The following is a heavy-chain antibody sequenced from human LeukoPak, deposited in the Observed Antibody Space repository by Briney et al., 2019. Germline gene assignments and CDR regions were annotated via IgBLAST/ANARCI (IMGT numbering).Heavy chain of an antibody. CDR1: GFTFSSYA. CDR3: ARDDDTTSHYSLFEY. Sequence: GGSLRLSCAASGFTFSSYAIHWVRQAPARGGEGVAVISYDGSNKYYADSVKGRFTISRDTARNTMYLQMNRRRGVDMAIYYCARDDDTTSHYSLFEYGGQGTCVTVPS. CDR2: ISYDGSNK. D-gene: IGHD3-10*01. J-gene: IGHJ4*02. V-gene: IGHV3-30*04.